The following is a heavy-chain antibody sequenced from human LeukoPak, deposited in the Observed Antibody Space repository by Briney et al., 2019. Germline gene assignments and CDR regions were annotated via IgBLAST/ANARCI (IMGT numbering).Heavy chain of an antibody. CDR2: ISSSSGYI. CDR1: GFTFSTYA. Sequence: GGSLRLSCAASGFTFSTYAMHWVRQTPGKGLEWVSSISSSSGYINYADSVKGRFTVSRDNAKNSLYLQMNGLRAEDTAVYYCARDPGRKQQFLEGDAFDIWGQGTMVTVSS. CDR3: ARDPGRKQQFLEGDAFDI. J-gene: IGHJ3*02. D-gene: IGHD6-13*01. V-gene: IGHV3-21*01.